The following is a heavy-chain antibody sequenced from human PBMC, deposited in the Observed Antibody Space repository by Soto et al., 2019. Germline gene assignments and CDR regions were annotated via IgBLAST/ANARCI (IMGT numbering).Heavy chain of an antibody. Sequence: PSETLSLTCTVSGGSVSSGSYYWSWIRQPPGKGLEWIGYIYYSGSTNYNPSLKSRVTISVDTSKNQFSLKLSSVTAADTAVYYCASRFGVARWDYYYCMDVWGQGTTVTVSS. V-gene: IGHV4-61*01. CDR1: GGSVSSGSYY. J-gene: IGHJ6*02. D-gene: IGHD3-3*01. CDR2: IYYSGST. CDR3: ASRFGVARWDYYYCMDV.